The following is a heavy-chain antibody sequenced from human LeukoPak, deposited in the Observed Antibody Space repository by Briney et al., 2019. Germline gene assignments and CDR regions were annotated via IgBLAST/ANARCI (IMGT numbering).Heavy chain of an antibody. CDR3: ARGPYNWNDFHFDY. D-gene: IGHD1-20*01. Sequence: PGGSLRLSCAASGFTFSSYSMNWVRQAPGKGLEWVSYISSSSSTIYYADSVKGRFTISRDNAKNSLYLQMNSLRDEDTAVYYCARGPYNWNDFHFDYWGQGTLVTVSS. CDR1: GFTFSSYS. J-gene: IGHJ4*02. CDR2: ISSSSSTI. V-gene: IGHV3-48*02.